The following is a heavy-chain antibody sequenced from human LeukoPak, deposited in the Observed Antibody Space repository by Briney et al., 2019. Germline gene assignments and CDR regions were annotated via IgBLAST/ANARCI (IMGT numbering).Heavy chain of an antibody. CDR2: IYYSGST. V-gene: IGHV4-39*01. Sequence: PSETLSLTCTVSVGSISSSSYYWGWIRQPPGRGLEWIGSIYYSGSTYYNPSLKSRVTISVDTSKNQFYLKLSSVTAADTAVYYCARHGVGPPPDDFDIWGQGTMVTVSS. D-gene: IGHD1-26*01. J-gene: IGHJ3*02. CDR1: VGSISSSSYY. CDR3: ARHGVGPPPDDFDI.